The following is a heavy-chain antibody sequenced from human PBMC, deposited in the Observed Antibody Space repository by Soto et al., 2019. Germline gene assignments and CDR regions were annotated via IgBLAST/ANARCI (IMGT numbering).Heavy chain of an antibody. Sequence: QITLKESGPTLVKPTQTLTLTCTFSGFSLSTSGVGVGWIRQPPGKALEWLALIYWDDDKRYSPSLKSRLTITKDTSKNQVVLTMTNIDPVDTATYYCAHSPQTVWWLPNYFDYWGQGTLVTVSS. CDR1: GFSLSTSGVG. CDR3: AHSPQTVWWLPNYFDY. D-gene: IGHD5-12*01. V-gene: IGHV2-5*02. CDR2: IYWDDDK. J-gene: IGHJ4*02.